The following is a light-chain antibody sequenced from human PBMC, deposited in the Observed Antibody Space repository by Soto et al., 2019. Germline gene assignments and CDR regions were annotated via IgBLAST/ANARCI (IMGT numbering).Light chain of an antibody. CDR2: GAS. V-gene: IGKV3-20*01. CDR3: QQYSSSPRT. J-gene: IGKJ2*01. CDR1: QSVRNNY. Sequence: EIVLTQSPGTLSLSPGERATLSCRTSQSVRNNYLAWYRQNPGQAPRLLIYGASNRAGGIPDRFSGSGSGTDFTLTISRLEPEDFAVYYCQQYSSSPRTFGQGTKLEIK.